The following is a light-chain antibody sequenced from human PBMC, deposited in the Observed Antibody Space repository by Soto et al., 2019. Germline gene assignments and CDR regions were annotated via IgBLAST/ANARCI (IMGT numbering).Light chain of an antibody. CDR3: AAWDDSLSGVV. Sequence: QSVLTQPPSASGTPGQRVTISCSGSSSNIGSNYVYWYQQLPGTVPQLLIYRNNERPSGVPDRFSGSKSGTSAFLAISGLRSEDEADYYCAAWDDSLSGVVFGGGTKVTVL. J-gene: IGLJ2*01. CDR1: SSNIGSNY. V-gene: IGLV1-47*01. CDR2: RNN.